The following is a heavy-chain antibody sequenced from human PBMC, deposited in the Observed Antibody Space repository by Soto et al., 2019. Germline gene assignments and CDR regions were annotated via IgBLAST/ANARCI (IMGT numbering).Heavy chain of an antibody. D-gene: IGHD2-21*02. CDR1: GFTFSSYS. CDR2: ISSSSSYI. V-gene: IGHV3-21*01. J-gene: IGHJ4*02. CDR3: ARAGGYCGGDCYSPEPFDY. Sequence: GGSLRLSCAASGFTFSSYSMNWVRQAPGKGLEWVSSISSSSSYIYYADSVKGRFTISRDNAKNSLYLQRNSLRAEDTAVYYCARAGGYCGGDCYSPEPFDYRGQGTLVTVSS.